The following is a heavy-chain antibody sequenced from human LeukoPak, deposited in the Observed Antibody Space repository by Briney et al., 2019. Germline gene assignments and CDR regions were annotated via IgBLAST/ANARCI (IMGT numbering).Heavy chain of an antibody. CDR1: GFTFSSHG. CDR3: AGWTGGGASLAAAGGGHFDY. Sequence: GGSLRLSCAASGFTFSSHGMHWVRQAPGKGPEWVAIIWYDGSNKFHADSVKGRFTISRDNSKNMLYLQMNSLRSEDTAVYRGAGWTGGGASLAAAGGGHFDYWGQGTLVTVSS. D-gene: IGHD6-13*01. J-gene: IGHJ4*02. V-gene: IGHV3-33*03. CDR2: IWYDGSNK.